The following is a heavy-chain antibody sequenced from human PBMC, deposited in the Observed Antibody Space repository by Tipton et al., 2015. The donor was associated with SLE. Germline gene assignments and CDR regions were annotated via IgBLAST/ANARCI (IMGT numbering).Heavy chain of an antibody. Sequence: TLSLTCTASGVSINGGGYYWSWIRQHPGKGLEWIGHIYYSGNTHYNSSLKSRLTISVDTSKNQFSLKLTSVTPADTAVYYCTHSTDYYYMDVWGKGTTVTVSS. J-gene: IGHJ6*03. D-gene: IGHD5-18*01. CDR1: GVSINGGGYY. V-gene: IGHV4-31*03. CDR2: IYYSGNT. CDR3: THSTDYYYMDV.